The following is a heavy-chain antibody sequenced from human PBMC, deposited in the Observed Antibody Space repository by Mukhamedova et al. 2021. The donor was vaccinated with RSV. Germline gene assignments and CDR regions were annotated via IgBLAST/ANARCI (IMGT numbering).Heavy chain of an antibody. J-gene: IGHJ4*02. CDR2: INPGDSET. CDR3: GRQSIAATGIDY. V-gene: IGHV5-51*01. Sequence: EYMGIINPGDSETRYSPSFLGQVTISADKSITTACLQWSSLRASDTAMYYCGRQSIAATGIDYWGQGILVTVSS. D-gene: IGHD6-13*01.